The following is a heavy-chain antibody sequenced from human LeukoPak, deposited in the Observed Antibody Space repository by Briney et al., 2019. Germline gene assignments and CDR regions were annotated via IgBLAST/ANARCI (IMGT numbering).Heavy chain of an antibody. CDR3: ATDITGTTRWSDP. CDR1: GYTLTELS. D-gene: IGHD1-7*01. V-gene: IGHV1-24*01. CDR2: FDPEDGET. J-gene: IGHJ5*02. Sequence: GASVKVSCKVSGYTLTELSMHWVRQAPGKGLEWMGGFDPEDGETIYAQKFQGRVTMTEDTSTDTANMELSSLRSEDTAVYYCATDITGTTRWSDPWGQGTLVTVSS.